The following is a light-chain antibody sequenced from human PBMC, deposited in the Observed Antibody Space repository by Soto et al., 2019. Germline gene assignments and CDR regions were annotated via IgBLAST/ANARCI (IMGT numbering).Light chain of an antibody. CDR2: GTS. CDR1: QSVASAY. CDR3: QQYATSRWT. V-gene: IGKV3-20*01. Sequence: DIVLTQSPGTLSLSPGERVTLSCRATQSVASAYLAWYQQKPGQAPRLLIYGTSSRAAGIPDRFSGSWSGTDFTLTISRLEPEDFAVYYCQQYATSRWTFGQGTKVEI. J-gene: IGKJ1*01.